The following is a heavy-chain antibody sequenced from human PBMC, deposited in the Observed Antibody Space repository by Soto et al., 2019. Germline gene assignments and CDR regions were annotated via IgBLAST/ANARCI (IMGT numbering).Heavy chain of an antibody. CDR3: ARDRYGGTDDYYYYGMDV. V-gene: IGHV1-18*01. J-gene: IGHJ6*02. CDR2: ISAYNGNT. Sequence: GASVKVSCKASGYTFTSYGISWVRQAPGQGLEWMGWISAYNGNTNYAQKLQGRVTMTTDTSTSTAYMELRSLRSDDTAVYYCARDRYGGTDDYYYYGMDVWGQGTTVTVSS. D-gene: IGHD4-17*01. CDR1: GYTFTSYG.